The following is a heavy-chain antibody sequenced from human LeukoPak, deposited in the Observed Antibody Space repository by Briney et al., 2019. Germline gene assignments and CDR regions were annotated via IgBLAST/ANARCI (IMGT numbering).Heavy chain of an antibody. Sequence: GGSLRFSCAASGFTFSSFAMSWVRQAPGKGLEWVSAVSSSGGRTYYADSVKGRFTISRDNSKNTLYLQMNSLRAEDTAVYYCATYGDYEAYHFDYWGQGTLVTVSS. CDR3: ATYGDYEAYHFDY. J-gene: IGHJ4*02. V-gene: IGHV3-23*01. D-gene: IGHD4-17*01. CDR1: GFTFSSFA. CDR2: VSSSGGRT.